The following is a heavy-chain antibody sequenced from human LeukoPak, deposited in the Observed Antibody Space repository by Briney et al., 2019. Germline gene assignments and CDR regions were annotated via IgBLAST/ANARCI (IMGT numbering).Heavy chain of an antibody. D-gene: IGHD1-26*01. V-gene: IGHV4-59*01. CDR1: GGPISSYY. Sequence: SETLSLTCSVSGGPISSYYGRWSRPPPGKGVEWIGYIYYSGSTNYNPSPKSRVTISGDTSKNQFSLKLRSVIAADTAVYYCARMVGWGARRYYYYDMDVWGKGTTVTISS. CDR3: ARMVGWGARRYYYYDMDV. J-gene: IGHJ6*03. CDR2: IYYSGST.